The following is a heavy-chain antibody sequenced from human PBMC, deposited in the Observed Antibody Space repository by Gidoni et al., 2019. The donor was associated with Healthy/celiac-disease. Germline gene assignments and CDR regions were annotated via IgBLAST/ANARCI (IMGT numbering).Heavy chain of an antibody. J-gene: IGHJ5*02. V-gene: IGHV3-23*01. CDR3: AIQPRYGLFDP. CDR2: ISGSGGST. CDR1: GFHFSSSA. D-gene: IGHD4-17*01. Sequence: EVQLLESGGGLVQPGGSLRLSCAASGFHFSSSAMSWVRQAPGKGREWVSAISGSGGSTYYADSVKGRFTISRDNSKNTLYLQMNSLRAEDTAVYYCAIQPRYGLFDPWGQGTLVTVSS.